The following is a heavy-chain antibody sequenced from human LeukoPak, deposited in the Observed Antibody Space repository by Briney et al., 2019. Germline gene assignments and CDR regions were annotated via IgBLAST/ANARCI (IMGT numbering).Heavy chain of an antibody. D-gene: IGHD3-10*01. Sequence: GGSLRLSCAASGFAFNNFGMHWVRQAPGKGLEWVSFTQDDGNNKYYADSVKGRFTISRDNSKHTLYLQMNSLRAEDTAVYYCARAGPHYYGSGERSYYYYMDVWGKGTTVTVSS. CDR1: GFAFNNFG. CDR3: ARAGPHYYGSGERSYYYYMDV. V-gene: IGHV3-30*02. CDR2: TQDDGNNK. J-gene: IGHJ6*03.